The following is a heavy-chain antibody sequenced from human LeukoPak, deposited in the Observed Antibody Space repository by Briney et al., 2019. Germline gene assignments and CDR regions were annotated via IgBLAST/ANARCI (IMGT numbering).Heavy chain of an antibody. CDR2: IWYDGSNK. J-gene: IGHJ6*02. CDR3: AREGLLGDFWSGYYTLPYYYYGMDV. V-gene: IGHV3-33*08. D-gene: IGHD3-3*01. CDR1: GFTVSSNY. Sequence: GGSLRLSCAASGFTVSSNYMSWVRQAPGKGLEWVAVIWYDGSNKYYADSVKGRFTISRDNSKNTLYLQMNSLRAEDTAVYYCAREGLLGDFWSGYYTLPYYYYGMDVWGQGTTVTVSS.